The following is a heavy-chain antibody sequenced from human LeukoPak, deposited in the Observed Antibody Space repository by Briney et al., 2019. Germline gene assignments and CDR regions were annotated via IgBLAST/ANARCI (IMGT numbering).Heavy chain of an antibody. CDR3: ARDDIPVI. V-gene: IGHV3-53*01. J-gene: IGHJ4*02. CDR1: GFSVSDYY. CDR2: IYSDGRT. D-gene: IGHD2-15*01. Sequence: GGSLRLSCAASGFSVSDYYMNWVRQAPGKGLEWVSFIYSDGRTYYADSVKGRFTISRDNSRNTLYLQMNRLRVEDTAVYYCARDDIPVIWGQGTLVTVS.